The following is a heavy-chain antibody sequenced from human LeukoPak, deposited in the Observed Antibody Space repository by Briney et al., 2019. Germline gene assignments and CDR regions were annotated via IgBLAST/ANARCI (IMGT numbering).Heavy chain of an antibody. CDR1: GGSLSSYY. CDR3: ARLVPLVPGLVVPAANVAFDI. Sequence: ETLSLTRTVSGGSLSSYYWSWVRQPPGKGLGWDGYIYYSGSTNYNPSLKSRVTIAVDTSKNQFTLKLSSVAAADAAVYYCARLVPLVPGLVVPAANVAFDIWGQGTMVTVSS. J-gene: IGHJ3*02. CDR2: IYYSGST. D-gene: IGHD2-2*01. V-gene: IGHV4-59*08.